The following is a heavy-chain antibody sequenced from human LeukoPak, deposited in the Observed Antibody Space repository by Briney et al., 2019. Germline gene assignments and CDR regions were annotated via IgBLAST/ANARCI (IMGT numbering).Heavy chain of an antibody. CDR3: AREGGYGNHYYYYYMDV. CDR1: GGSISSSNW. V-gene: IGHV4-4*02. J-gene: IGHJ6*03. Sequence: SETLSLTCAVSGGSISSSNWWSWVRQPPGKGLEWIGEIYHSGSTNYNPSLKSRVTISVDKSKNQFSLKLSSVTAADTAVYYCAREGGYGNHYYYYYMDVWGKGTTVTVSS. CDR2: IYHSGST. D-gene: IGHD5-12*01.